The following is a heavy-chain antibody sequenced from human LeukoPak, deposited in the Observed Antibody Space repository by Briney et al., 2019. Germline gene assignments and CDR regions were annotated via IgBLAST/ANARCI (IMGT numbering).Heavy chain of an antibody. Sequence: GGSLRLSCAASGFTFSSYEMNWVRQAPGKGLEWVSGISGSGGNTYYADSVKGRFTISRDNSKNTLYLQMNSLRAEDAAVYNCARGGTSGSRYYYYYYMNVWGKGTTVTVSS. CDR1: GFTFSSYE. CDR2: ISGSGGNT. CDR3: ARGGTSGSRYYYYYYMNV. D-gene: IGHD3-10*01. V-gene: IGHV3-23*01. J-gene: IGHJ6*03.